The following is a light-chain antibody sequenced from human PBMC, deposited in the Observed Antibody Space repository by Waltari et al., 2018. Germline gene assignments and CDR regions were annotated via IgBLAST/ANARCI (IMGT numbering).Light chain of an antibody. J-gene: IGLJ2*01. V-gene: IGLV1-51*02. CDR1: SSNIGNNY. CDR2: ENN. Sequence: QSVLTQPPSVSAAPGQKVTISCSGSSSNIGNNYVSWYQQLPGRAPKLFIYENNKRPSWIPYRFSGSKSGTSATLGITGLQTGDEADYYCGTWDSSLSALVFGGGTNLTVL. CDR3: GTWDSSLSALV.